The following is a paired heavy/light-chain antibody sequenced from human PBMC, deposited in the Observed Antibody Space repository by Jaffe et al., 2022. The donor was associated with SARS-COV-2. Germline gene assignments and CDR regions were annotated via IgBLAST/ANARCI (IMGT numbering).Light chain of an antibody. CDR1: QSISSY. J-gene: IGKJ2*01. Sequence: DIQMTQSPSSLSASVGDRVSITCRASQSISSYLNWYQQKPGKAPKLLIYAASTLQSGVPSRFRGRGSGTAFSLTISSLQPEDFATYYCQQSYSTPYTFGQGIKLEIK. CDR3: QQSYSTPYT. CDR2: AAS. V-gene: IGKV1-39*01.
Heavy chain of an antibody. CDR1: GFTFSSFA. V-gene: IGHV3-30*04. J-gene: IGHJ3*01. Sequence: QVQLVESGGGVVQPGRSLRLSCAASGFTFSSFAMHWVRQAPGKGLEWVAVISYDGSNEYYADSVKGRFTISRDNSKNALYLQMNSLRVEDTAVYFCARVVSKHRFTMMRDDAFDFWGQGTLVTVSS. D-gene: IGHD3-22*01. CDR2: ISYDGSNE. CDR3: ARVVSKHRFTMMRDDAFDF.